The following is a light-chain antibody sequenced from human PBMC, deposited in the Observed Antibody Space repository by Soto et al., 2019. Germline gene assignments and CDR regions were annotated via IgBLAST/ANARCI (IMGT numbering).Light chain of an antibody. V-gene: IGKV1-39*01. CDR2: AAS. CDR1: QSIGIF. J-gene: IGKJ4*01. Sequence: IQMTQSPSSLSASVGDKVTITCRASQSIGIFLNWYQQKPGKAPQLLIYAASSLQSGVPSRFSASGSGTDFTLTISSLQPEDFATYYCQQSNTIVTFGGGTKVEIK. CDR3: QQSNTIVT.